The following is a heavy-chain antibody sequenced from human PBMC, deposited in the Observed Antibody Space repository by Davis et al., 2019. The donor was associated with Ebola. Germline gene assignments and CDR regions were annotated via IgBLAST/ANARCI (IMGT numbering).Heavy chain of an antibody. D-gene: IGHD3-3*01. Sequence: GGSLRLSCATSGFTFSSYAMSWVRQAPGKGLEWVSSISGSGGSTHYANSVKGRSTSSRDNSKNTLYLQMNSLRVEDTAVYYCAKDLGPYDFWSGRTLGYWGQGSLVTVSS. CDR1: GFTFSSYA. CDR3: AKDLGPYDFWSGRTLGY. J-gene: IGHJ4*02. V-gene: IGHV3-23*01. CDR2: ISGSGGST.